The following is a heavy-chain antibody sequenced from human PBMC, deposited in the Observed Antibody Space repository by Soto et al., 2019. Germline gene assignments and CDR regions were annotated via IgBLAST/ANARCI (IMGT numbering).Heavy chain of an antibody. V-gene: IGHV4-59*01. D-gene: IGHD6-13*01. CDR1: GGSISSYY. CDR2: IYYSGST. Sequence: SETLSLTCTVSGGSISSYYWSWIRQPPGKGLKWIGYIYYSGSTNYNPSLKSRVTISVDTSKNQFSLKLSSVTAADTAVYYCARVSAADNYYYYGMDVWGQGTTVTVSS. J-gene: IGHJ6*02. CDR3: ARVSAADNYYYYGMDV.